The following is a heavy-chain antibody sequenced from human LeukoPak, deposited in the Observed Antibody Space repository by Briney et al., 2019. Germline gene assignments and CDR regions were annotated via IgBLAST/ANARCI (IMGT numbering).Heavy chain of an antibody. Sequence: PGGSLRLSCAASGFTFDDYTMHWVRQAPGKGLEWVSLISWDGGSTYYADSVKGRFTISRDNSKDSLYLQMNSLRTEDNALYYCTKDGITIFGVVNRYDAFDIWGQGTMFTVSS. CDR3: TKDGITIFGVVNRYDAFDI. J-gene: IGHJ3*02. CDR1: GFTFDDYT. D-gene: IGHD3-3*01. CDR2: ISWDGGST. V-gene: IGHV3-43*01.